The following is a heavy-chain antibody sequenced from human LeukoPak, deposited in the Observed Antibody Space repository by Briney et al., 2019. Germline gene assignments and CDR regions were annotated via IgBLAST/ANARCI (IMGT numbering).Heavy chain of an antibody. D-gene: IGHD5-18*01. Sequence: GGSLRLSCAASGFTFSSYSMNWVRQAPGKGLEWVASISSSSPYIYHTDSVKGRFTISRDNAKNSLYLQMNSLRAEDTAVYYCARLYSRVGPFDYWGQGTLVTVSS. CDR3: ARLYSRVGPFDY. J-gene: IGHJ4*02. CDR1: GFTFSSYS. V-gene: IGHV3-21*01. CDR2: ISSSSPYI.